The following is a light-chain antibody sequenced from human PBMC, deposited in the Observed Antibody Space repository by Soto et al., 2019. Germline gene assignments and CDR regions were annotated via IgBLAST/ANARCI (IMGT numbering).Light chain of an antibody. CDR1: QAISSY. J-gene: IGKJ1*01. V-gene: IGKV1-9*01. CDR3: QQYHTSPLT. Sequence: DIQLTQSPSFLSASVGDRVTITCRASQAISSYLAWYQQKPGKPPKLLIYGASTLQSDVPSRFSGSGSGTDFTLTISRLEPEDFALYYCQQYHTSPLTFGQGTKVDIK. CDR2: GAS.